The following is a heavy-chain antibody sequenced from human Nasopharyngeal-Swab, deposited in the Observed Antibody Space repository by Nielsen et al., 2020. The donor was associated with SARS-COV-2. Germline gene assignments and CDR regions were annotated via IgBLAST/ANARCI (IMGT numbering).Heavy chain of an antibody. CDR2: ISYDGSNA. CDR3: ARDSRRYCSSTSCYMGNWFDP. J-gene: IGHJ5*02. D-gene: IGHD2-2*02. Sequence: VRQAPGKGLEWVAVISYDGSNAYYADSVKGRLTISRDNSENTPYLQVNSLRTEDTAVYYCARDSRRYCSSTSCYMGNWFDPWGQGTLVTVSS. V-gene: IGHV3-30-3*01.